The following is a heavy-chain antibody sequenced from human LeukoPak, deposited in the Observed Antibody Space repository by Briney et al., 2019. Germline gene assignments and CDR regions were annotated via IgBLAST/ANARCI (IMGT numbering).Heavy chain of an antibody. Sequence: SETLSLTCTVSGGSISSYYWSWIRQPPGKGLEWIGYIYYSGSTNYNPSLKSRVTISVDTSKNQFSLKLTSVSVADTAIYSCARAQTHGLPGWFDSWGQGILVTVSS. J-gene: IGHJ5*01. CDR2: IYYSGST. V-gene: IGHV4-59*08. D-gene: IGHD2-8*02. CDR3: ARAQTHGLPGWFDS. CDR1: GGSISSYY.